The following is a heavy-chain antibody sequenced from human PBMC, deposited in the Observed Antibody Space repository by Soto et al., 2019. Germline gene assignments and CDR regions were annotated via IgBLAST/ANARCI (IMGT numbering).Heavy chain of an antibody. J-gene: IGHJ4*02. V-gene: IGHV3-30*18. D-gene: IGHD6-19*01. CDR3: GKDLLGEQWLGVMHY. Sequence: ESGGNVVQPGRSLRLSCAASGFSFSDYGMHWVRQAPGKGLESVALLSYDGYKEYYADSVKGRFTISRDNSKNTVFLQMNSLRPEDTAVYYCGKDLLGEQWLGVMHYWGQGTLVTVSS. CDR1: GFSFSDYG. CDR2: LSYDGYKE.